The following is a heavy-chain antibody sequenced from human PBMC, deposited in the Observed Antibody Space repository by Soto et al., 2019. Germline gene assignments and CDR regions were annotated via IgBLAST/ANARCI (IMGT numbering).Heavy chain of an antibody. CDR1: GYTFTSYA. D-gene: IGHD3-9*01. CDR2: INAGNGNT. Sequence: ASVKVSCKASGYTFTSYAMHWVRQAPGQRLEWMGWINAGNGNTKYSQKFQGRVTITRDTSASTAYMELSSLRSEDTAVYYCARMRNILTGYPGHFDYWGQGALVTVSS. V-gene: IGHV1-3*01. J-gene: IGHJ4*02. CDR3: ARMRNILTGYPGHFDY.